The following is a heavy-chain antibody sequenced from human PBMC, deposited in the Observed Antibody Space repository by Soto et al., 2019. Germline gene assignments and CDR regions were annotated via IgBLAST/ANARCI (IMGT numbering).Heavy chain of an antibody. D-gene: IGHD2-2*01. CDR2: IIPIFGTA. Sequence: GASVKVSCKASGGTFSSYAISWVRQALGQGLEWMGGIIPIFGTANYAQKFQGRVTITADESTSTAYMELSSLRSEDTAVYYCARDVLGYCSSTSCPQYQHWGQGTLVTVSS. V-gene: IGHV1-69*13. CDR3: ARDVLGYCSSTSCPQYQH. CDR1: GGTFSSYA. J-gene: IGHJ1*01.